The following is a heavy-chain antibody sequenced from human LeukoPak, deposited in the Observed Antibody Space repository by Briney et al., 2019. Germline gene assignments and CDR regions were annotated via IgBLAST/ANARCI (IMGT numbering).Heavy chain of an antibody. J-gene: IGHJ4*02. CDR2: ISSSGDYI. CDR3: ARVAYGDDGVDY. D-gene: IGHD4-17*01. CDR1: GFTFSRYS. V-gene: IGHV3-21*01. Sequence: GGSLRLSRAVSGFTFSRYSMNWVRQAPGKGLEWVSSISSSGDYIYYADSVKGRFTISRDNAKNSLYLEMNSLRAEDTAVYYCARVAYGDDGVDYWGQGTLVTVSS.